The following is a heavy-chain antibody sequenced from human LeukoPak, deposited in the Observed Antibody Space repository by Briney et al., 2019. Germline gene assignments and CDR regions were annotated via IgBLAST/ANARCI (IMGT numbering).Heavy chain of an antibody. CDR1: GFTFNTHA. J-gene: IGHJ5*02. CDR3: AKYAITSRSWFDP. Sequence: GGSLRLSCAASGFTFNTHAMSWVRQAPGKGLEWVSTISGGGDIIYYADPVKGRFTISRDNSKNTLNLQMNSLRAEDTAIYYCAKYAITSRSWFDPWGQGTLVTVSS. D-gene: IGHD2-8*01. CDR2: ISGGGDII. V-gene: IGHV3-23*01.